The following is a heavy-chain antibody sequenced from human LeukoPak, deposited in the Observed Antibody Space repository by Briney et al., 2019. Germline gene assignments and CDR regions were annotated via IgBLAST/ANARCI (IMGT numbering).Heavy chain of an antibody. V-gene: IGHV3-11*01. J-gene: IGHJ6*02. CDR1: GFTFSDYY. CDR2: IDRSGDMV. CDR3: GLSSINQSYYYGIDV. D-gene: IGHD3-3*02. Sequence: GGSLRLSCAASGFTFSDYYMTWIRQAPGQGLDWVSYIDRSGDMVVYADSVKGRFTMSRDNAKNSLHLQMNSLRPEDSAVYYCGLSSINQSYYYGIDVWGQGTTVSVSS.